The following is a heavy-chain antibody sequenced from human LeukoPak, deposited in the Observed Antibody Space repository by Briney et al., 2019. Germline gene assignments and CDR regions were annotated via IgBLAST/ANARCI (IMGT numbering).Heavy chain of an antibody. CDR2: IHYDGST. CDR3: AKKASLVRGENYLDY. V-gene: IGHV4-39*01. Sequence: SETLSLTCTVSGGSISSSRYYWGWIRQPPGKGLEWIGSIHYDGSTYYNPSLKSRVTISVDTSNNQFSLKLTSLTGADTAVYYCAKKASLVRGENYLDYWGQGTLVTVSS. J-gene: IGHJ4*02. CDR1: GGSISSSRYY. D-gene: IGHD3-10*01.